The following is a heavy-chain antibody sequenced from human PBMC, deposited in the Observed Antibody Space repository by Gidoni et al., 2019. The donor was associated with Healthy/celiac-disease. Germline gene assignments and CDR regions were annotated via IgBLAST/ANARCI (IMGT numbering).Heavy chain of an antibody. V-gene: IGHV3-30-3*01. Sequence: QVQLVESGGGVVQPGRSLSLSCAASGFTFSSYAMHWVRQAPGKGLEWVSVISYDGSNKYYADSVKGRFTISRDNSKNTLYLQMNSLRAEDTAVYYCARGSIAVAGISLGNGWFDPWGQGTLVTVSS. CDR2: ISYDGSNK. D-gene: IGHD6-19*01. CDR3: ARGSIAVAGISLGNGWFDP. CDR1: GFTFSSYA. J-gene: IGHJ5*02.